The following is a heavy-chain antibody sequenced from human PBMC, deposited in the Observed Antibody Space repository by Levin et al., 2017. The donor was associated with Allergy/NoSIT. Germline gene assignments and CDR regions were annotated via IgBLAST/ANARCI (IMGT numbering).Heavy chain of an antibody. V-gene: IGHV3-53*01. J-gene: IGHJ4*02. D-gene: IGHD3-22*01. CDR2: IYAGGGT. Sequence: GESLKISCAASGFTVGSNHMSWVRQAPGMGLDWVSVIYAGGGTYYVDSVKGRFTISRVDSKNTLYLQMSSLRAEDTAEDYCARLNTYFDGSGSQFDYWGQGTLVTVSS. CDR3: ARLNTYFDGSGSQFDY. CDR1: GFTVGSNH.